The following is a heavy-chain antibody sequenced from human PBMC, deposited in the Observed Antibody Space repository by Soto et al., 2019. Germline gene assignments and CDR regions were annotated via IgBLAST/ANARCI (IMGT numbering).Heavy chain of an antibody. V-gene: IGHV3-21*01. D-gene: IGHD3-16*01. Sequence: GGSLRLSCSGSEFTFSSYSMNWVRQAPGKGLQWVSFISSGSTYIYYADSVKGRFTISRDNAKNSLYLQMTSLRAEDTAVYYCARENYADVWGQGTMVTVSS. CDR3: ARENYADV. J-gene: IGHJ3*01. CDR1: EFTFSSYS. CDR2: ISSGSTYI.